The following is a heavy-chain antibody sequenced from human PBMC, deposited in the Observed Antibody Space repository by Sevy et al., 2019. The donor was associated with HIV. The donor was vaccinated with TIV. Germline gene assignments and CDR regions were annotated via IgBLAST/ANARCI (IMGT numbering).Heavy chain of an antibody. CDR3: ARGTLGYCSGGSCYYDAFDI. CDR2: ISYDGSNK. D-gene: IGHD2-15*01. J-gene: IGHJ3*02. Sequence: GGSLRLSCAASGFTFSCYAMHWVRQAPGKGLEWVAVISYDGSNKYYADSVKGRFTISRDNSKNTLYLQMNSLRAEDTAVYYCARGTLGYCSGGSCYYDAFDIWGQGTMVTVSS. V-gene: IGHV3-30-3*01. CDR1: GFTFSCYA.